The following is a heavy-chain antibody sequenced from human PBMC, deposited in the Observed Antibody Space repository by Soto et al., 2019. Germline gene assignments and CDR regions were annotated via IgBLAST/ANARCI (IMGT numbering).Heavy chain of an antibody. D-gene: IGHD6-13*01. CDR1: GGSISSGGYY. J-gene: IGHJ5*02. V-gene: IGHV4-31*03. CDR3: ARVFSDSSSFFDP. CDR2: IYYSGRT. Sequence: QVQLQESGPGLVKPSQTLSLTCTVSGGSISSGGYYWSWIRQHPGKGLEWIGNIYYSGRTYYNPSLQSRXTXSXDXXKNQFSLKVSSVTGADTAVYYCARVFSDSSSFFDPWGQGTLVTVSS.